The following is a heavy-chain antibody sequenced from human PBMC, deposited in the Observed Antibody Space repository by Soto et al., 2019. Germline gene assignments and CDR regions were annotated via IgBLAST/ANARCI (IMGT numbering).Heavy chain of an antibody. V-gene: IGHV3-48*02. Sequence: GGSLRLSCAASGFTFSSYSMNWVRQAPGKGLEWVSYISSSSSTIYYADSVKGRFTISRDNAKNSLYLQMNSLRDEDTAVYYCARDTYYYDSSGYYWFDYWGQGTLVTVSS. CDR1: GFTFSSYS. CDR3: ARDTYYYDSSGYYWFDY. CDR2: ISSSSSTI. D-gene: IGHD3-22*01. J-gene: IGHJ4*02.